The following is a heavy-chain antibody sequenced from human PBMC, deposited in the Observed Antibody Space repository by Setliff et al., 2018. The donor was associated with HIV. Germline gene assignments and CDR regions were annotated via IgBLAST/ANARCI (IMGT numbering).Heavy chain of an antibody. D-gene: IGHD3-22*01. CDR3: ARGRNYDSSGYGDYYYYMDV. CDR2: IIPIFGTT. J-gene: IGHJ6*03. Sequence: ASVKVSCKASGGSFSSYPISWVRQAPGQGLEWMGGIIPIFGTTHYAQKFQGRVTVTADESTSTAYMQLSSLRSDDTAVYYCARGRNYDSSGYGDYYYYMDVWGKGTTVTVSS. CDR1: GGSFSSYP. V-gene: IGHV1-69*13.